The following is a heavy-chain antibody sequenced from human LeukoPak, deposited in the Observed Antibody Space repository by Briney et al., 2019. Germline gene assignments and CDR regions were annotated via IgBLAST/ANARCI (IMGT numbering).Heavy chain of an antibody. D-gene: IGHD6-13*01. V-gene: IGHV3-53*01. CDR3: ARDRGSSWSLGY. Sequence: PGGSLRLSCAASGFTVSSNYMSWVRQAPGKGLEWVSVIYSGGSTYYADSVKGRFTMSRDNSKNTLYLQMNSLRAEDTAVYYCARDRGSSWSLGYWGQGTLVTVSS. CDR1: GFTVSSNY. J-gene: IGHJ4*02. CDR2: IYSGGST.